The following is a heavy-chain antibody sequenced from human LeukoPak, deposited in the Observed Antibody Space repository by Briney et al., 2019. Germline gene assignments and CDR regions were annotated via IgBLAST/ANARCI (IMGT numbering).Heavy chain of an antibody. CDR1: GYTFTSYG. CDR3: ARGIGYYDFWSGPYYYYMNV. J-gene: IGHJ6*03. CDR2: IIPIFGTA. V-gene: IGHV1-69*05. Sequence: SVKVSCKVSGYTFTSYGISWVRQAPGQGLEWMGGIIPIFGTANYAQKFQGRVTITTDESTSTAYMELSSLRSEDTAVYYCARGIGYYDFWSGPYYYYMNVWGKGTTVTVSS. D-gene: IGHD3-3*01.